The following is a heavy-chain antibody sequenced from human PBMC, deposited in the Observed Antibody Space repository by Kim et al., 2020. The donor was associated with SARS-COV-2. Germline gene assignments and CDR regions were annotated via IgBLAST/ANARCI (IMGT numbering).Heavy chain of an antibody. Sequence: GGSLRLSCAASGFTFSSYAMSWVRQAPGKGLEWVSAISGSGGSTYYADSVKGRFTISRDNSKNTLYLQMNSLRAEDTAVYYCVKALSSGEYHDYYGMDVWRQGTTVTVS. CDR1: GFTFSSYA. CDR2: ISGSGGST. D-gene: IGHD6-19*01. J-gene: IGHJ6*02. V-gene: IGHV3-23*01. CDR3: VKALSSGEYHDYYGMDV.